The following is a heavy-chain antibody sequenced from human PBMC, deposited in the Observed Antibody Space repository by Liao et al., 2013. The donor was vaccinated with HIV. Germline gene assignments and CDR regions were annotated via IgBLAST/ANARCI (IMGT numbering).Heavy chain of an antibody. Sequence: QVQLQESGPGLVKPSETLSLTCTVSGGSISSSSYYWGWIRQPPGKGLEWIGSIYYSGSTYYNPSLKSRVTMSVDTSTNQFSLKLTSVTAADTAVYYCARDPHLYCSSTSCQYMDVWGKGTTVTVSS. CDR1: GGSISSSSYY. J-gene: IGHJ6*03. CDR2: IYYSGST. V-gene: IGHV4-39*07. D-gene: IGHD2-2*01. CDR3: ARDPHLYCSSTSCQYMDV.